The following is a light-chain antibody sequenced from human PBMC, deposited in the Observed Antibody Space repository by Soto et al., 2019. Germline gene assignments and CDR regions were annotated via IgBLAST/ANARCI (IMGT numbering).Light chain of an antibody. CDR2: KAS. CDR1: QSISSW. CDR3: QHYNSYSEA. Sequence: DIQMTQSPSTRSASAGERVTITCRASQSISSWLAWYQQRPGKAPKLLIYKASSLESGVPSRFSGSGSGTEFTLTISSLQPDDFATYYCQHYNSYSEAFGQGTKVDI. V-gene: IGKV1-5*03. J-gene: IGKJ1*01.